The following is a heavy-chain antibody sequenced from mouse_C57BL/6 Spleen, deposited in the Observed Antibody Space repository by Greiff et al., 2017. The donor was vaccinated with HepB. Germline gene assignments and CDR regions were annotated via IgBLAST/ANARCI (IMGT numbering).Heavy chain of an antibody. CDR2: INPSSGYT. Sequence: VQLQQSGAELAKPGASVKLSCKASGYTFTSYWMHWVKQRPGQGLEWIGYINPSSGYTKYNQKFKDKATLTADKSSSTAYMQLSSLTYEDSAVYYCARSRYDDGGYCDVWGTGTTVTVSS. CDR3: ARSRYDDGGYCDV. D-gene: IGHD2-3*01. V-gene: IGHV1-7*01. J-gene: IGHJ1*03. CDR1: GYTFTSYW.